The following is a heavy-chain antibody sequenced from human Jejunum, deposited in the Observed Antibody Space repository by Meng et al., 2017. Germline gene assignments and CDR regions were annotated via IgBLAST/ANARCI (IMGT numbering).Heavy chain of an antibody. CDR1: GGTFSRYG. D-gene: IGHD3-9*01. CDR3: ARDEPDILTGYEAY. CDR2: IIPIYGTA. V-gene: IGHV1-69*06. Sequence: VGLGQLAGGGKAPGSSVKISCLASGGTFSRYGITWVRQAPGQGLEWMGGIIPIYGTANYEQKFQGRVTVTADKATNTAYMELSSLRSEDTAIYYCARDEPDILTGYEAYWGQGTLVTVSS. J-gene: IGHJ4*02.